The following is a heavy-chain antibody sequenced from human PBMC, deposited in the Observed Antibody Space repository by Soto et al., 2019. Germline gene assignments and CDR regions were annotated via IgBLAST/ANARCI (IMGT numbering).Heavy chain of an antibody. J-gene: IGHJ4*02. CDR2: ISGSGGST. D-gene: IGHD6-13*01. CDR3: AKEGNEDSSSWYYFDY. V-gene: IGHV3-23*01. Sequence: GGSLRLSCAASGFTFSSYAMSWVRQAPGKGLEWVSAISGSGGSTYYADSVKGRFTISRDNSKNTLYLQMNSLRAEDTAVYYCAKEGNEDSSSWYYFDYWGQGTLVTVS. CDR1: GFTFSSYA.